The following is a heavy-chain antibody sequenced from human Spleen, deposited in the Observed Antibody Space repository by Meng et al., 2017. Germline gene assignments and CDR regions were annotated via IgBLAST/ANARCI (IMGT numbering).Heavy chain of an antibody. V-gene: IGHV4-39*07. CDR3: ARELATIRDY. CDR1: GGSISSSSNY. D-gene: IGHD5-24*01. J-gene: IGHJ4*02. CDR2: INHSGST. Sequence: QLQLQESGPGLVKPSETLSLTCPVTGGSISSSSNYWGWVRQPPGKGLEWIGEINHSGSTNYNPSLKSRVTISVDTSKNQFSLKMNSVTAADTAVYYCARELATIRDYWGQGTLVTVSS.